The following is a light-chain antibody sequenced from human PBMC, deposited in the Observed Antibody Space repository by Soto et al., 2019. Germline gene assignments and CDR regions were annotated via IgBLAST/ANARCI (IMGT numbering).Light chain of an antibody. J-gene: IGKJ5*01. CDR1: QGISSY. CDR2: TAS. CDR3: QHRHSYPST. V-gene: IGKV1-9*01. Sequence: DIQLTQSPSFVSASVGDRVTITCRASQGISSYLAWYQQKPGKAPKLLIHTASTLQSGVPSRFSGSGSGTEFTLTISSLQPEDFATYYYQHRHSYPSTFGQGTRLEIK.